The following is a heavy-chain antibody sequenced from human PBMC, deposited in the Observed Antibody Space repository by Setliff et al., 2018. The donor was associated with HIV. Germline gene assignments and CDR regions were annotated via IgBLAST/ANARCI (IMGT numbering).Heavy chain of an antibody. CDR3: ARHRYSVWYYFDY. V-gene: IGHV4-39*01. CDR2: IYYSGST. D-gene: IGHD6-19*01. Sequence: SETLSLTCTVSGGSISRGSYSWGWLRQPPGKGLEWLGIIYYSGSTYYNPSRTIRVTISVDTSKNQFTLKLSSVTAADTAVYYCARHRYSVWYYFDYWGQGTLVTVSS. CDR1: GGSISRGSYS. J-gene: IGHJ4*02.